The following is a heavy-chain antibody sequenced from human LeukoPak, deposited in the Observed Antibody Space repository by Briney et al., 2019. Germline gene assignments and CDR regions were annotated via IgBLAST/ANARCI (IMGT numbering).Heavy chain of an antibody. D-gene: IGHD2-2*01. V-gene: IGHV3-30*02. CDR3: AKDIPTRSCSSTSCPQQGY. Sequence: AGGSRRLSCAASGFTFSSYGMHWVRQAPGKGLEWVAFIRYDGSNKYYADSVKGRFTISRDNSKNTLYLQMNSLRAEDTAVYYCAKDIPTRSCSSTSCPQQGYWGQGTLVTVSS. CDR2: IRYDGSNK. J-gene: IGHJ4*02. CDR1: GFTFSSYG.